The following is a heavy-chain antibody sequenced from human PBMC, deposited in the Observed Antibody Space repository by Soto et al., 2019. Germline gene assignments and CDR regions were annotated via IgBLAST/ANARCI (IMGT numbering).Heavy chain of an antibody. Sequence: SLEILSLTCAVYGGSFSSYCWSWIRQSPGRGLEWIGEVNHSGSTNYNPSLKSRVTISVDTSKSHFSLKLTSITAADTAVYYCARGGGYDYLDYYYGMDVWGQGTTVTVLL. CDR2: VNHSGST. CDR3: ARGGGYDYLDYYYGMDV. J-gene: IGHJ6*02. V-gene: IGHV4-34*01. D-gene: IGHD5-12*01. CDR1: GGSFSSYC.